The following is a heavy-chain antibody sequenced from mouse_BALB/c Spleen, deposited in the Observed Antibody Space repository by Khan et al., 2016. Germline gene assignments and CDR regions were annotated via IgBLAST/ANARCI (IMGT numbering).Heavy chain of an antibody. CDR2: IHPYNDGT. CDR3: ARDYSGNRYIFDY. J-gene: IGHJ2*01. CDR1: GYTFTTYV. V-gene: IGHV1S136*01. Sequence: VQLKQSGPELVKPGASVKMSCKASGYTFTTYVMHWVKQKPGQGLEWIGYIHPYNDGTKYNEKFKGKATLTSDNSSSTAYMELSSLTSEDSAVYYCARDYSGNRYIFDYWGQGTTLAISS. D-gene: IGHD1-1*01.